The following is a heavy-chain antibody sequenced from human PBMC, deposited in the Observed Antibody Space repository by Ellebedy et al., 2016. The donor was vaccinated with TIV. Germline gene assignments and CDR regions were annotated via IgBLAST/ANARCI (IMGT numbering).Heavy chain of an antibody. CDR1: GGSISSYY. CDR2: IYYSGST. D-gene: IGHD3-9*01. V-gene: IGHV4-59*01. J-gene: IGHJ4*02. CDR3: AISYYDILTGYCDSLDY. Sequence: SETLSLTCTVSGGSISSYYWSWIRQPPGKGLEWIGYIYYSGSTNYNPSLKRRVTISVDTSKNQFSLKLSSVTAADTAVYYCAISYYDILTGYCDSLDYWGQGTLVTVSS.